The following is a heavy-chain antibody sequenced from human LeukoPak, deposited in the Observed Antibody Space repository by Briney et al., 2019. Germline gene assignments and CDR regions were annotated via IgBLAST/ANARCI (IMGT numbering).Heavy chain of an antibody. J-gene: IGHJ6*03. CDR2: IIPIFGTA. CDR1: GGTFSSYA. CDR3: ASEVVAATYYYYYYMDV. D-gene: IGHD2-15*01. Sequence: SVKVSCKASGGTFSSYAISWVRQAPGQGLEWMGGIIPIFGTANYAQKFQGRVTITADKSTSTAYMELSSLRSEDTAVYYCASEVVAATYYYYYYMDVWGKGTTVTVSS. V-gene: IGHV1-69*06.